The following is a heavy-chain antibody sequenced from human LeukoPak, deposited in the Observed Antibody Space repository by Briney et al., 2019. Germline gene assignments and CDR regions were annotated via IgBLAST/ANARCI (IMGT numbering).Heavy chain of an antibody. CDR3: ARHMVLSPCDY. Sequence: PGGSLRLSCSASGFRFDDYYLSWIRQAPGKGLEWISFISATGGMMGHADSVKGRFTISRDNAKNSVYLEMNNLRADDTAVYHCARHMVLSPCDYWGPGTVVIVSS. J-gene: IGHJ4*02. CDR1: GFRFDDYY. D-gene: IGHD4/OR15-4a*01. V-gene: IGHV3-11*01. CDR2: ISATGGMM.